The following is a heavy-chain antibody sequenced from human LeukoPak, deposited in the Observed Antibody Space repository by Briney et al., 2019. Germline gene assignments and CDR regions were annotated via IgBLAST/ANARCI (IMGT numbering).Heavy chain of an antibody. CDR3: ARGHDILTGYYYDPFDY. J-gene: IGHJ4*02. Sequence: GASVKVSCKASGYTFTRYDINWVRQATGQGLEWMGWMNPNSGNTGYAQKFQGRVTMTRNTSISTAYMELSSLRSEDTAVYYCARGHDILTGYYYDPFDYWGQGTLVTVSS. CDR1: GYTFTRYD. CDR2: MNPNSGNT. V-gene: IGHV1-8*01. D-gene: IGHD3-9*01.